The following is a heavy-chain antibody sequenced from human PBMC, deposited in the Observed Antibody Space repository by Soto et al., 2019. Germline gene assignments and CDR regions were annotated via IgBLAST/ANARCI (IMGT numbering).Heavy chain of an antibody. Sequence: ASVKVSCKASGYTFTSYGISWVRQAPGQGLEWMGWISAYNGNTNYAQKLQGRVTMTTDTSTSTAYMELRSLRSDDTAVYYCARRGTSWFGELLANGLDYYYGMDVWGQGTTVTVSS. J-gene: IGHJ6*02. CDR2: ISAYNGNT. D-gene: IGHD3-10*01. CDR3: ARRGTSWFGELLANGLDYYYGMDV. V-gene: IGHV1-18*01. CDR1: GYTFTSYG.